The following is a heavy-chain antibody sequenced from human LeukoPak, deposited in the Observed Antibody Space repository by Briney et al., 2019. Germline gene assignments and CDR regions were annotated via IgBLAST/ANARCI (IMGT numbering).Heavy chain of an antibody. V-gene: IGHV3-74*01. CDR3: ARGSFLLWFGELFLPDFDY. CDR1: GFSFSPSG. D-gene: IGHD3-10*01. J-gene: IGHJ4*02. Sequence: PGGSLRLSCEPSGFSFSPSGVHWLRKAPGRGREGFSLIICVGSSTSYADSVKGRFTISRDNAKNTLYLQMNSLRAEDTAVYYCARGSFLLWFGELFLPDFDYWGQGTLVTVSS. CDR2: IICVGSST.